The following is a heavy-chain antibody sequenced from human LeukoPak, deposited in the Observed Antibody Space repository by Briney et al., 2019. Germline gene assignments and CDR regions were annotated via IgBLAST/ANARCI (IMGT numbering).Heavy chain of an antibody. J-gene: IGHJ4*02. V-gene: IGHV1-2*02. Sequence: ASVKVSCKAAGYSFTGYYMHWVRLAPGQGLEWMGWINPKSGGTSNAQKFQGRVTMTRDTSISTAYMELSRLRSDDTAVYYCARDMGYSGYGRVLEYWGQGTLVTVSS. CDR1: GYSFTGYY. CDR2: INPKSGGT. D-gene: IGHD5-12*01. CDR3: ARDMGYSGYGRVLEY.